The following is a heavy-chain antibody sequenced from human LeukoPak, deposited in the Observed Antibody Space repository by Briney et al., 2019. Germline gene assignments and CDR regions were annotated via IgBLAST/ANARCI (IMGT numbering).Heavy chain of an antibody. CDR1: GGSISSYY. J-gene: IGHJ3*02. CDR3: ARERDGDDAFDI. D-gene: IGHD3-10*01. CDR2: IYYSGST. V-gene: IGHV4-59*01. Sequence: SETLSLTCTVSGGSISSYYWSWIRQPPGKGLEWIGYIYYSGSTNYNPSLKSRVTISVYTSKNQFSLKLISVTAADTAVYYCARERDGDDAFDIWGQGTMVTVSS.